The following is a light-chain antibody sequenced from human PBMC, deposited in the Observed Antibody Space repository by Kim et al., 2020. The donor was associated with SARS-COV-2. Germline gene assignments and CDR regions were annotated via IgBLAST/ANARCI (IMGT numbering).Light chain of an antibody. CDR3: QQYNYWPPLT. J-gene: IGKJ4*01. CDR1: QSVSSN. Sequence: EIVMTQSPATLSLSPGERATLSCRASQSVSSNLAWYQQKPGQAPRLLIYGASTRATGIPARFSGSGCGTAITLTISSLQSEDVAVDYCQQYNYWPPLTFGGGTKVDIK. CDR2: GAS. V-gene: IGKV3-15*01.